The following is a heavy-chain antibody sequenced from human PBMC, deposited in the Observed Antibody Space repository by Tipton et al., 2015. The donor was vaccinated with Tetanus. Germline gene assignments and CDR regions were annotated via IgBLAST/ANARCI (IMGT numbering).Heavy chain of an antibody. Sequence: SLRLSCAASGFTFSDYYMSWIRQAPGKGLEWVSYISSSSSYTNYADSVKGRFTISRDNAKNSLYLQMNSLRAEDTAVYYCAREPLRDGYNPGDYWGQGTLVTVSS. CDR3: AREPLRDGYNPGDY. CDR2: ISSSSSYT. D-gene: IGHD5-24*01. J-gene: IGHJ4*02. V-gene: IGHV3-11*06. CDR1: GFTFSDYY.